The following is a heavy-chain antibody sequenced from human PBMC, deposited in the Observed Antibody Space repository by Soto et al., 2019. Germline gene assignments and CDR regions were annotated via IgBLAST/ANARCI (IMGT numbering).Heavy chain of an antibody. CDR1: GGSISRSSYY. D-gene: IGHD1-26*01. Sequence: QLQLQVSGPGLVRPSETLSLTCTVSGGSISRSSYYWDWMRQPPGKGLEWIGGVYFSGRTDYSPSLGSRAARAVVTPKNQVSLKLTSVTAAGAAVYYCARLYSGSYRWCDPWGQGTLVTVSS. J-gene: IGHJ5*02. V-gene: IGHV4-39*01. CDR2: VYFSGRT. CDR3: ARLYSGSYRWCDP.